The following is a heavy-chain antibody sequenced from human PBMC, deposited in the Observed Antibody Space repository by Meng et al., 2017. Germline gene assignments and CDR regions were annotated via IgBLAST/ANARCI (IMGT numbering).Heavy chain of an antibody. J-gene: IGHJ4*02. CDR1: GFTFSSYA. CDR3: ARVRYSRSCDAFDY. V-gene: IGHV3-30*04. CDR2: ISYDGSNK. Sequence: GGSLRLSCAASGFTFSSYAMHWVRQAPGKGLEWVAVISYDGSNKYYADSVKGRFTISRDNSKNTLYLQMNSLRAEDTAVYYCARVRYSRSCDAFDYWGQGTLVTVSS. D-gene: IGHD6-13*01.